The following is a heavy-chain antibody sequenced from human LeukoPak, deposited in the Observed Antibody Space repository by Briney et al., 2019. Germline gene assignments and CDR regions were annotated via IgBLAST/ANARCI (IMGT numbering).Heavy chain of an antibody. V-gene: IGHV4-34*01. D-gene: IGHD3-22*01. CDR3: ARVTVANYYDSSGYYPNYYYYGMDV. CDR2: INHSGST. J-gene: IGHJ6*02. Sequence: PSETLSLTCAVYGGSFSGYYWSWLRQPPGKGLEGIGEINHSGSTNYNPSLKSRVTISVDTSKNQFSLKLSSVTAADTAVYYCARVTVANYYDSSGYYPNYYYYGMDVWGQGTTVTVSS. CDR1: GGSFSGYY.